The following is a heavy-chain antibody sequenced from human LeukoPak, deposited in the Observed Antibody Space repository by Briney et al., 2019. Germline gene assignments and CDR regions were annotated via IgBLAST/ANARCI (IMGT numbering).Heavy chain of an antibody. Sequence: SETLSLTCTVSGGSISSYYWSWIRQPAGKGLELIGRIYTSGSTNYNPSLKSRVTMSVDTSKNQFSLKLSSVTAADTAVYYCARGGGDYSNLYFDYWGQGTLVTVSS. CDR2: IYTSGST. V-gene: IGHV4-4*07. CDR3: ARGGGDYSNLYFDY. D-gene: IGHD4-11*01. J-gene: IGHJ4*02. CDR1: GGSISSYY.